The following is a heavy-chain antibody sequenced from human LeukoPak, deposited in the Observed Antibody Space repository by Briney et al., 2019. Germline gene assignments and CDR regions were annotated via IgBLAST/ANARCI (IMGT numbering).Heavy chain of an antibody. CDR1: GYTFTSYY. Sequence: ASVKVSCRASGYTFTSYYMHWVRQAPGQGLEWMGWINPNSGGSNYAQKFHGRVTMTRDTSISTVYMELSRLRSDDTAVYYCARARDYYGSGSYRFYFDSWGQGTLVTVSS. J-gene: IGHJ4*02. V-gene: IGHV1-2*02. D-gene: IGHD3-10*01. CDR3: ARARDYYGSGSYRFYFDS. CDR2: INPNSGGS.